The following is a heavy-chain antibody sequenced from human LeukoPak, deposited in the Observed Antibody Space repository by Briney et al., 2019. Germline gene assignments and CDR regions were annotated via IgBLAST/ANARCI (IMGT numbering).Heavy chain of an antibody. CDR1: GFTFSSYW. J-gene: IGHJ4*02. Sequence: PGGSLRLSCAASGFTFSSYWMSWVRQAPGKGLEWVSAISGSGGSTYYADSVKGRFTISRDNSKNTLYLQMNSLRAEDTAVYYCAKDPLHVLRYFDFDYWGQGTLVTVSS. V-gene: IGHV3-23*01. CDR2: ISGSGGST. CDR3: AKDPLHVLRYFDFDY. D-gene: IGHD3-9*01.